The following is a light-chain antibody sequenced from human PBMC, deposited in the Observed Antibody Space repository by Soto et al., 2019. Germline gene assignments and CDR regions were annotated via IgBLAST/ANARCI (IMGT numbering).Light chain of an antibody. Sequence: IQMTQSPSTLSASVGDRVTIACRASQSVNTWLAWYQKKPGKAPKLLIYDASSLQSGVPSRFSGSGSGTEFSLTISSLQPDDSATYYCQQYNSDWGFGQGTKVEIK. J-gene: IGKJ1*01. CDR3: QQYNSDWG. CDR2: DAS. CDR1: QSVNTW. V-gene: IGKV1-5*01.